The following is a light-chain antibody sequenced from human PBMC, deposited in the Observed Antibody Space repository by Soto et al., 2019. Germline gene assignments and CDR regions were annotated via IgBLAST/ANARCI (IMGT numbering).Light chain of an antibody. J-gene: IGLJ2*01. V-gene: IGLV2-23*01. CDR2: DGS. CDR3: CSYAGSTTGV. Sequence: QSALTQPASVSGSPGQAITISCTGTSSDVGTYNLVSWYQHHPGKAPKLMIYDGSKRPSGFSNRFSGSKSGNTASLTISGLQAEDEADYYCCSYAGSTTGVFGGGTTLTVL. CDR1: SSDVGTYNL.